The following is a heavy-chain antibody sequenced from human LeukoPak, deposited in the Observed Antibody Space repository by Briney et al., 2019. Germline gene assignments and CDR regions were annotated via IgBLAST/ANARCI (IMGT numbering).Heavy chain of an antibody. CDR2: IKDDGSEK. CDR1: GFIFTSYW. D-gene: IGHD1-26*01. Sequence: EGSLRLSCAAPGFIFTSYWMSWVRQAPGKGLEWVANIKDDGSEKYYADSVKGRFTISRDNVKNSLYLQMNSLRAKDTAVYYCARSGRGGAFDIWGHGTMVTVSS. V-gene: IGHV3-7*01. J-gene: IGHJ3*02. CDR3: ARSGRGGAFDI.